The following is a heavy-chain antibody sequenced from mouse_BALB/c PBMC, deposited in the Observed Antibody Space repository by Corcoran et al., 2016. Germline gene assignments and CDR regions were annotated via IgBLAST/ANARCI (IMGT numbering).Heavy chain of an antibody. CDR3: ARRGNYPLYAMDY. V-gene: IGHV1-7*01. J-gene: IGHJ4*01. CDR2: INPSTGYT. D-gene: IGHD2-1*01. Sequence: QVQLQQSGAELAKPGASVKMSCKASGYTFTSYWMHWVKQRPGQGLEWIGYINPSTGYTEYNQKFKDKATLTADKSSSTAYMQLSSLTSEDSAVYYCARRGNYPLYAMDYWGQGTSVTVSS. CDR1: GYTFTSYW.